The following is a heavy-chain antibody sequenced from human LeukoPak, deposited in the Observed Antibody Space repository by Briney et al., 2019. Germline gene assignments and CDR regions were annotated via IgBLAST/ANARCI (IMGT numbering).Heavy chain of an antibody. CDR1: GGTFSSYA. Sequence: ASVKVSCKASGGTFSSYAISWVRQAPGQGLEWMGGIIPIFGTANYAQKFQGRVTITTDESTSTAYMELSSLRSEDTAVYYCARGKIAVNSYDFWSGYYIGYFDYWGQGTLVTVSS. CDR3: ARGKIAVNSYDFWSGYYIGYFDY. V-gene: IGHV1-69*05. D-gene: IGHD3-3*01. CDR2: IIPIFGTA. J-gene: IGHJ4*02.